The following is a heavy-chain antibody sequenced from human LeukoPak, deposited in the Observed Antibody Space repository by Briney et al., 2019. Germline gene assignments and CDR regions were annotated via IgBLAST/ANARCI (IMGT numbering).Heavy chain of an antibody. D-gene: IGHD3-22*01. CDR1: GFTFSTSA. V-gene: IGHV3-23*01. CDR3: ARASDSSGYYDY. CDR2: ISESGGST. J-gene: IGHJ4*02. Sequence: GGSLRLSCVVSGFTFSTSAMSWVRQAPGKGLEWVSGISESGGSTYYADSVKGRFTSSRDNSKNTLYLQMNSLRAEDTAVYYCARASDSSGYYDYCGQGTLVTVSS.